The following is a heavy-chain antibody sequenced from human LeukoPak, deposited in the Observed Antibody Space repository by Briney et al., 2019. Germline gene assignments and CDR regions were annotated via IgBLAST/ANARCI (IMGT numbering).Heavy chain of an antibody. Sequence: SVKVSCKAYGYTFTSYGITWVRQPPGQEPEWMGWISAYAGKTEYAQKFQGRVTMTTDTSTNTAYMELRRLGSDDTAVYYGARDVGTRVATTPDDWGQGTLVTVSS. D-gene: IGHD5-12*01. CDR3: ARDVGTRVATTPDD. CDR1: GYTFTSYG. CDR2: ISAYAGKT. J-gene: IGHJ4*02. V-gene: IGHV1-18*01.